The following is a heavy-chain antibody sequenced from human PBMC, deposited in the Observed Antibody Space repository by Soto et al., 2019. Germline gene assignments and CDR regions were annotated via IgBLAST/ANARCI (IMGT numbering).Heavy chain of an antibody. V-gene: IGHV4-31*03. D-gene: IGHD3-10*01. CDR1: GGSISSGGYY. CDR3: ARERAVRFGAIGMDV. J-gene: IGHJ6*02. Sequence: QVQLQESGPGLVKPSQTLSLTCTVSGGSISSGGYYWSWIRQHPGKGLEWIGYIYYSGSTYYNPSLKSRVTISVDTSKNQFPLKLSSVTAADTAVYYCARERAVRFGAIGMDVWGQGTTVTVSS. CDR2: IYYSGST.